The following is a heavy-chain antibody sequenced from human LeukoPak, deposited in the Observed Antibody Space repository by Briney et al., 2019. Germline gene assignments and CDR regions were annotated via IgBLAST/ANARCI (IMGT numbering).Heavy chain of an antibody. CDR2: ISYDGSNK. Sequence: GGSLRLSCAAPGFTFSSYGMHWVRQAPGKGLEWVAVISYDGSNKYYADSVKGRFTISRDNSKNTLYLQMNSLRAEDTAVYYCAKGRLYDSSGHYWGQGTLVTVSS. V-gene: IGHV3-30*18. D-gene: IGHD3-22*01. CDR1: GFTFSSYG. J-gene: IGHJ4*02. CDR3: AKGRLYDSSGHY.